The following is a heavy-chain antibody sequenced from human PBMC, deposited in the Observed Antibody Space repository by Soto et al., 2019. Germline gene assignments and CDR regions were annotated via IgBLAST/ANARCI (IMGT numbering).Heavy chain of an antibody. CDR1: GYTFINND. D-gene: IGHD3-10*01. CDR3: DERGGGDWYFDH. CDR2: MNPNSANA. Sequence: QVQLVQSGAEVKKPGASVKVSCKASGYTFINNDINWVRQATGQGLEWMGWMNPNSANAGYAQKFQGRVTMTRDTSTSTACMVRSSLKSEDTAVYCWDERGGGDWYFDHGGRGTLVTVSS. J-gene: IGHJ2*01. V-gene: IGHV1-8*01.